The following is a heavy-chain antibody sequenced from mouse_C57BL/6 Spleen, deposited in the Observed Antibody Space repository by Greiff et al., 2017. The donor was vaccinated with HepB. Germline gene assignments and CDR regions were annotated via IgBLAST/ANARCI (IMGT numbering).Heavy chain of an antibody. D-gene: IGHD2-1*01. CDR1: GFNIKDYY. J-gene: IGHJ4*01. CDR3: TNLYYGNYVYAMDY. V-gene: IGHV14-1*01. CDR2: IDPEDGDT. Sequence: VQLQQSGAELVRPGASVKLSCTASGFNIKDYYMHWVKQRPEQGLEWIGRIDPEDGDTEYAPKFQGKATMTADTSSNTAYLQLSSLTSEDTAVYYCTNLYYGNYVYAMDYWGQGTSVTVSS.